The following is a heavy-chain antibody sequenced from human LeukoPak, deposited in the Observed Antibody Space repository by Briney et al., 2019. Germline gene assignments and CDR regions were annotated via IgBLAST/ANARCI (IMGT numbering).Heavy chain of an antibody. J-gene: IGHJ5*02. Sequence: SETLPLTCTVSGYSISSGYYWGWIRPPPEKGLEWIGSIYHSGSTYYNPSLKSRVTMSVDTSKNQFSLKLSSVTAADTAVYYCARDGMVAYYDFWSGYYQYNWFDPWGQGTLVTVSS. CDR2: IYHSGST. CDR3: ARDGMVAYYDFWSGYYQYNWFDP. CDR1: GYSISSGYY. D-gene: IGHD3-3*01. V-gene: IGHV4-38-2*02.